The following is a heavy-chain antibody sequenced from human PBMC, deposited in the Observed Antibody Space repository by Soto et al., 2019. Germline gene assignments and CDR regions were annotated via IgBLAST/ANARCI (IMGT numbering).Heavy chain of an antibody. V-gene: IGHV4-31*03. CDR2: IYYRGST. CDR1: GGSISSGGYY. CDR3: ARDIGVRELNWFDP. Sequence: QVQLQESGPGLVKPSQTLSLTCTVSGGSISSGGYYWSWIRQHPGKGLAWIGYIYYRGSTYYNPSHESRVTISGETSKNPCSLKLCSVTAADTAVYYCARDIGVRELNWFDPWGQGTLVTVSS. D-gene: IGHD1-26*01. J-gene: IGHJ5*02.